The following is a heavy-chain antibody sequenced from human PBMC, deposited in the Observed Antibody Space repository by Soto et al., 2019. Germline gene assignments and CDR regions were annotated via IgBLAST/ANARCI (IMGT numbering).Heavy chain of an antibody. Sequence: GGSLRLSCAASGFTFSSYAMHWVRQAPGKGLEWVAVISYDGSNKYYADSVKGRFTISRDNSKNTLYLQMNSLRAEDTAVYYCARGPYIPETLFDYWGQGTLVTVSS. D-gene: IGHD3-16*01. CDR2: ISYDGSNK. V-gene: IGHV3-30-3*01. CDR3: ARGPYIPETLFDY. J-gene: IGHJ4*02. CDR1: GFTFSSYA.